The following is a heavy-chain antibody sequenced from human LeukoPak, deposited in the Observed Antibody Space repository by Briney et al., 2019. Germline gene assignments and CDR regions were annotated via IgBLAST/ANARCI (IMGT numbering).Heavy chain of an antibody. D-gene: IGHD3-10*01. CDR1: GGSISSGGYY. CDR2: IYYSGST. V-gene: IGHV4-31*03. Sequence: PSQTLSLTCTVSGGSISSGGYYWGWIRQHPGKGLEWIGYIYYSGSTYYNPSLKSRVTISVDTSKNQFSLKLSSVTAADTAVYYCARALYGSGSYYNEPHFDYRGQGTLVTVSS. CDR3: ARALYGSGSYYNEPHFDY. J-gene: IGHJ4*02.